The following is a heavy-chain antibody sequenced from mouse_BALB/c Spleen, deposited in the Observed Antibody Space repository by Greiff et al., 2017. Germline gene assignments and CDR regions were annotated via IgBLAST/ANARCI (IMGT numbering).Heavy chain of an antibody. CDR3: ARGGIYYYGSSYDGFAY. Sequence: VQLQQSGPGLVAPSQSLSITCTVSGFSLTSYGVHWVRQPPGKGLEWLGVIWAGGSTNYNSALMSRLSISKDNSKSQVFLKMNSLQTDDTAMYYCARGGIYYYGSSYDGFAYWGQGTLVTVSA. CDR2: IWAGGST. V-gene: IGHV2-9*02. D-gene: IGHD1-1*01. J-gene: IGHJ3*01. CDR1: GFSLTSYG.